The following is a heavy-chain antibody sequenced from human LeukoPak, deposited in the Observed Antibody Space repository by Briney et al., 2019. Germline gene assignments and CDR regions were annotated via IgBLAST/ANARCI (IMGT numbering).Heavy chain of an antibody. V-gene: IGHV4-59*08. CDR1: DGSISSDY. CDR3: ARRTYDYESGYYYGRGWFDP. Sequence: SETLSLTCIVSDGSISSDYWTWIRQTPGKGLEGIGHMYYSGDTNYNPSLRSRATISVDTSKNQVSLKLSSVTAADTAVYYCARRTYDYESGYYYGRGWFDPWGQGTLVTVSS. D-gene: IGHD3-22*01. CDR2: MYYSGDT. J-gene: IGHJ5*02.